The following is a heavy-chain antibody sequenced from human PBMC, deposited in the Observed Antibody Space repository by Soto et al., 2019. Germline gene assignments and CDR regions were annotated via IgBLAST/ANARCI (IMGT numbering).Heavy chain of an antibody. J-gene: IGHJ4*02. CDR1: GGSISSSSYY. CDR2: IYYSGST. CDR3: ARHYGGYSSRQWGYFDY. D-gene: IGHD6-13*01. V-gene: IGHV4-39*01. Sequence: PSETLSLTCTVSGGSISSSSYYWGWIRQPPGKGLEWIGSIYYSGSTYYNPSLKSRVTISVDTSKNQFSLKLSSVIAADTAVYYCARHYGGYSSRQWGYFDYWGQGTLVTVSS.